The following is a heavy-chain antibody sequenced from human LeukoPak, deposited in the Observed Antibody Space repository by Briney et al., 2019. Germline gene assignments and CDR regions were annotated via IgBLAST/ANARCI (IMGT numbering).Heavy chain of an antibody. V-gene: IGHV1-69*05. J-gene: IGHJ6*03. D-gene: IGHD4-11*01. CDR2: IIPIFGTA. CDR3: ATREVTTWDYYYYMDV. CDR1: GYTFTSYE. Sequence: SVKVSCKASGYTFTSYEIDWVRQAPGQGLEWMGGIIPIFGTANYAQKFQGRVTITTDESTSTAYMELSSLRSEDTAVYYCATREVTTWDYYYYMDVWGKGTTVTVSS.